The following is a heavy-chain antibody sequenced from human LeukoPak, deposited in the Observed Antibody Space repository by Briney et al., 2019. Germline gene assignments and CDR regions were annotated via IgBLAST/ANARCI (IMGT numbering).Heavy chain of an antibody. CDR3: ARVIRGAPTNWFDP. V-gene: IGHV1-8*01. CDR1: RYTFTSYD. J-gene: IGHJ5*02. D-gene: IGHD1-26*01. CDR2: MNPNSGNT. Sequence: ASVKVSCKASRYTFTSYDINWVRQATGQGLDWMGWMNPNSGNTGYAQKFQGRVTMTRNTSISTAYMELSSLRSEDTAVYYCARVIRGAPTNWFDPWGQGTLVTVSS.